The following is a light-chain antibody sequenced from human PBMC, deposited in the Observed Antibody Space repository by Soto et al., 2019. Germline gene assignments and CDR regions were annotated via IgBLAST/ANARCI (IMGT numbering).Light chain of an antibody. CDR2: AAS. CDR1: QSISNY. Sequence: DIQMTQSPSSLSASVGDRVTITCRASQSISNYLNWYQQKPGKAPKLLIYAASSLQSGDPSRFSGSGSGTDFTLTISSLQPEDFATYYCQQSYSTPSTFGQGTKVEIK. CDR3: QQSYSTPST. V-gene: IGKV1-39*01. J-gene: IGKJ1*01.